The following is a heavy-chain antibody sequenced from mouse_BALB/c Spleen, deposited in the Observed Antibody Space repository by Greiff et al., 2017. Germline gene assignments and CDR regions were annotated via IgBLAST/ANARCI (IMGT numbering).Heavy chain of an antibody. CDR1: GYSITSGYY. CDR3: AYYYVRGNLDY. J-gene: IGHJ2*01. D-gene: IGHD1-1*01. V-gene: IGHV3-6*02. Sequence: EVQLVESGPGLVKPSQSLSLTCSVTGYSITSGYYWNWIRQFPGNKLEWMGYISYDGSNNYNPSLKNRIAITRDTSKNQFFLNLNSVTTEDTATYYCAYYYVRGNLDYWGQGTTLTVSS. CDR2: ISYDGSN.